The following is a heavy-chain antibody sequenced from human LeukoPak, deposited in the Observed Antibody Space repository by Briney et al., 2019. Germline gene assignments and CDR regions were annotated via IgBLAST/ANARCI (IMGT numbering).Heavy chain of an antibody. J-gene: IGHJ5*02. V-gene: IGHV1-3*01. CDR1: GYTFTSYA. D-gene: IGHD2-2*01. CDR2: INAGNGNT. CDR3: AREGGYCSSTSCYWFDP. Sequence: GASVNVSCKASGYTFTSYAMHWVRQAPGQRLEWMGWINAGNGNTKYSQKFQGRVTITRNTSISTAYMELSSLRSEDTAVYYCAREGGYCSSTSCYWFDPWGQGTLVTVSS.